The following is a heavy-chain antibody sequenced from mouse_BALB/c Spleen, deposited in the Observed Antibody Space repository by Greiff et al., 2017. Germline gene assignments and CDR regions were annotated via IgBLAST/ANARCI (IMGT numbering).Heavy chain of an antibody. CDR2: ISSGGSYT. V-gene: IGHV5-9-3*01. Sequence: EVKLVESGGGLVKPGGSLKLSCAASGFTFSSYAMSWVRQTPEKRLEWVATISSGGSYTYYPDSVKGRFTISRDNAKNTLYLQMSSLRSEDTAMYYCARRGGITTYAMDYWGQGTSVTVSS. D-gene: IGHD2-4*01. CDR3: ARRGGITTYAMDY. J-gene: IGHJ4*01. CDR1: GFTFSSYA.